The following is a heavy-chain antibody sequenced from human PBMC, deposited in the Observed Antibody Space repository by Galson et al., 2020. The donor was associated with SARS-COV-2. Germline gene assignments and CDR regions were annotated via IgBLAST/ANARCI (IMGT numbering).Heavy chain of an antibody. CDR2: ISYDGTNK. D-gene: IGHD3-22*01. Sequence: GGSLRLSCAASGFTFRNYGMHWVRQAPGKGLEWVSLISYDGTNKYYADSVKGRFTISRDNSENTLHLQMNSLRADDTAVYYCAKDAHYYDGSGYSWDYWGQGAQATVSS. CDR1: GFTFRNYG. V-gene: IGHV3-30*18. CDR3: AKDAHYYDGSGYSWDY. J-gene: IGHJ4*02.